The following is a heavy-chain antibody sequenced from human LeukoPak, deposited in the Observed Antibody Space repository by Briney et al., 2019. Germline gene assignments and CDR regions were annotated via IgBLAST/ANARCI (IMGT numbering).Heavy chain of an antibody. CDR1: GFTFSSYE. D-gene: IGHD2-2*01. CDR3: ARWYCSGPICHYYYFGTDV. Sequence: GGSLTLSCAASGFTFSSYEMNWVRQAPGKGLEWVSFISSGGSSTNYVDSVKGRFTISRDNAKSSLYLQMTSLRAEDTAVYYCARWYCSGPICHYYYFGTDVWGQGTTVTVSS. CDR2: ISSGGSST. J-gene: IGHJ6*02. V-gene: IGHV3-48*03.